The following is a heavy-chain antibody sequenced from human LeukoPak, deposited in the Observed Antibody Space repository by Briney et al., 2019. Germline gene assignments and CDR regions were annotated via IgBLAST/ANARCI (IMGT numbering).Heavy chain of an antibody. CDR1: GGSISSYY. Sequence: SETLSLTCTVSGGSISSYYWSWIRQPPGKGLEWIGYIYYIGSTNSNPSLKSRVTISVDTSKNQFSLKLSSVTAADTAVYYCARREKYSSSWPHFDYWGQGTLVTVSS. J-gene: IGHJ4*02. CDR3: ARREKYSSSWPHFDY. CDR2: IYYIGST. D-gene: IGHD6-13*01. V-gene: IGHV4-59*12.